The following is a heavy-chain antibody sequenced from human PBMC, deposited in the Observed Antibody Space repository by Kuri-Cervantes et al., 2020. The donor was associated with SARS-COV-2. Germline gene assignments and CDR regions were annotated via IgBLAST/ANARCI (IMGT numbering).Heavy chain of an antibody. CDR3: ARDCSGTDCYVIVYGLSD. D-gene: IGHD2-2*01. Sequence: SVKVSCKASGGTFSSYSFNWVRQAPGQGLEWMGGIIPMFGTADYAQKFQGRVTVTADESTRTVYMELSSLRSDDTAVYYCARDCSGTDCYVIVYGLSDWGQGTLVTVSS. V-gene: IGHV1-69*13. CDR1: GGTFSSYS. J-gene: IGHJ4*02. CDR2: IIPMFGTA.